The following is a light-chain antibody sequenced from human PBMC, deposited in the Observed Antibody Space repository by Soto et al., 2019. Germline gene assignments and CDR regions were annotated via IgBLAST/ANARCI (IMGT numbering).Light chain of an antibody. J-gene: IGLJ1*01. CDR3: CSDAGRSTYV. CDR1: SSDVGSFTF. Sequence: ALTQPASVSGSPGQSITISCTRTSSDVGSFTFVSWYKHHPGKAPKVIIYEVNKRPSGVSDRFSGSKSGNTASLTISGLQAEDEADYYCCSDAGRSTYVFGTGTKVTVL. CDR2: EVN. V-gene: IGLV2-23*02.